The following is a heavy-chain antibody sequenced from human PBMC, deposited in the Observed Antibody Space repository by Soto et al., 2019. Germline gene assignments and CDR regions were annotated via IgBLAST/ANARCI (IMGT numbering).Heavy chain of an antibody. V-gene: IGHV1-69*13. CDR2: IIPIFGTA. CDR3: ARDPDYDFWSGYPQTNYYYGMDV. J-gene: IGHJ6*02. Sequence: SVKVSCKASGGTFSSYAISWVRQAPGQGLEWMGGIIPIFGTANYAQKFQGRVTITADESTSTAYMELSSLRSEDTAVYYCARDPDYDFWSGYPQTNYYYGMDVWGQGTTVTVSS. D-gene: IGHD3-3*01. CDR1: GGTFSSYA.